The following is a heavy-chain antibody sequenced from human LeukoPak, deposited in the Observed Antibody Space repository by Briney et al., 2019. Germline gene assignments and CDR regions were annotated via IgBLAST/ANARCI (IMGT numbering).Heavy chain of an antibody. Sequence: SETLSLTCTVSGGSISSGDYYWSWIRQPPGKGLEWIGYIYYSGSTYYNPSLKSRVTISVDTSKNQFSLKLSSVTAADTAVYYCARDETNGNPFQHWGQGTLVTVSS. D-gene: IGHD1-14*01. V-gene: IGHV4-30-4*08. CDR2: IYYSGST. CDR1: GGSISSGDYY. J-gene: IGHJ1*01. CDR3: ARDETNGNPFQH.